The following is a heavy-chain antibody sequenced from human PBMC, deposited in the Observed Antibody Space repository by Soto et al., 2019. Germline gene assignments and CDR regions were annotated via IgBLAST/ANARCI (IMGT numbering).Heavy chain of an antibody. D-gene: IGHD3-22*01. CDR1: GFTFSSYS. V-gene: IGHV3-21*01. CDR2: ISSSSSYI. Sequence: PGGSLRLSCAASGFTFSSYSMNWVRQAPRKGLEWVSSISSSSSYIYYADSVKGRFTISRDNAKNSLYLQMNSLRAEDTAVYYCARVEDYYDSSGYFDYWGQGTLVTVSS. CDR3: ARVEDYYDSSGYFDY. J-gene: IGHJ4*02.